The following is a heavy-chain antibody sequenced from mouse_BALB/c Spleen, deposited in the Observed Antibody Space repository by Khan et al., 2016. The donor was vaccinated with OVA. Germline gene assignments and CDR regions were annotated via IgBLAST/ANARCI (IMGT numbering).Heavy chain of an antibody. Sequence: QIQLVQSGPELKKPGETVKISCKSSGHTFTKYGMNWVKQAPGKGLKWMGWINTYTGEPTYADDFNGRFAFSLEASASTAYLQINNLKNEDTATYFCARPPYVFYVMDNWGQGTSVIVSS. J-gene: IGHJ4*01. D-gene: IGHD1-1*01. CDR3: ARPPYVFYVMDN. CDR2: INTYTGEP. CDR1: GHTFTKYG. V-gene: IGHV9-3-1*01.